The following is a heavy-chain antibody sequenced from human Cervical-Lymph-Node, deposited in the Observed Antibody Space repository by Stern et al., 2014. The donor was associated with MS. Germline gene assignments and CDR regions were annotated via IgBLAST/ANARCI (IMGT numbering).Heavy chain of an antibody. V-gene: IGHV7-4-1*02. CDR3: ARVWSRYGDYGMDV. J-gene: IGHJ6*02. D-gene: IGHD4-17*01. CDR1: GYIFTNYA. CDR2: SNTNTGNP. Sequence: QVQLVQSGSELKKPGASVKGSCKASGYIFTNYAMNWVRQAPGQGLEWMGWSNTNTGNPAYAQGFTGRFVFSLDTSVSTAYLQISSLKAEDTAVYYCARVWSRYGDYGMDVWGQGTTVTVSS.